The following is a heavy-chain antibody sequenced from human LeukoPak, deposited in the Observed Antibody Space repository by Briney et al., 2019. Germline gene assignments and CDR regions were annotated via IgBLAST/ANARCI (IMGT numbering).Heavy chain of an antibody. J-gene: IGHJ4*02. CDR2: IKQDGSEK. V-gene: IGHV3-7*01. CDR3: ARDIYDSSGHSDY. CDR1: GFTFSSYW. Sequence: GGSLRLSCAASGFTFSSYWMSWVRQAPGKGLEWAANIKQDGSEKYYVDSVKGRFTISRDNAKNSLYLQMNSLRAEDTAVYYCARDIYDSSGHSDYWGQGTLVTVSS. D-gene: IGHD3-22*01.